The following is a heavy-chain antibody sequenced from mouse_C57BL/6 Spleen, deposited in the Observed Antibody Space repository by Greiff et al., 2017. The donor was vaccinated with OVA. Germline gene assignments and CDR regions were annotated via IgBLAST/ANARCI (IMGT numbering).Heavy chain of an antibody. J-gene: IGHJ1*03. D-gene: IGHD1-1*01. Sequence: QVQLQQPGAELVKPGASVKLSCKASGYTFTSYWMHWVKQRPGQGLEWIGMIHPNSGSTNYNEKFKSKATLTVDKSSSTAYMQLSSLTSEDSAVYYCARSSAYGSPLGVWGTGTTVTVSS. CDR1: GYTFTSYW. V-gene: IGHV1-64*01. CDR3: ARSSAYGSPLGV. CDR2: IHPNSGST.